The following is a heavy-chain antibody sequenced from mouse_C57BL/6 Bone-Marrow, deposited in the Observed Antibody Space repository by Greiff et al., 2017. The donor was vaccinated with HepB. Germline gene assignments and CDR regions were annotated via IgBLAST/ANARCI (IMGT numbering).Heavy chain of an antibody. Sequence: VQLKQSGTVLARPGASVEMSCKTSGYTFTSYWMHWVKQRPGQGLEWIGAIYPGNSDTSYNQKFKGKAKLTAVTSASTAYMELSSLTNEDSAVYYCTRGPGVYYYGLYWYFDVWGTGTTVTVSS. CDR2: IYPGNSDT. CDR1: GYTFTSYW. J-gene: IGHJ1*03. CDR3: TRGPGVYYYGLYWYFDV. D-gene: IGHD1-1*01. V-gene: IGHV1-5*01.